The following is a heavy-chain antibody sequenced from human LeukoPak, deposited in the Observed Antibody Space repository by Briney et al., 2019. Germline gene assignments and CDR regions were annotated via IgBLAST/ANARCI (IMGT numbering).Heavy chain of an antibody. CDR1: GYTFTSYY. D-gene: IGHD6-6*01. CDR2: INPNSGGT. Sequence: ASVMVSCKASGYTFTSYYMHWVRHAPGQGLVWMGWINPNSGGTNYAQKFQGRVTMTRDTSISTAYMELSRLRSDDTAVYYCASRPYSSSGGDLDYWGQGTLVTVSS. V-gene: IGHV1-2*02. J-gene: IGHJ4*02. CDR3: ASRPYSSSGGDLDY.